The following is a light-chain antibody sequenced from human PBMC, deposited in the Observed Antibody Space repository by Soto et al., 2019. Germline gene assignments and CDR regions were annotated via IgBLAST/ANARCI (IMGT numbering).Light chain of an antibody. Sequence: EIVLTQSPGTLSLSPGERATLSCRASQRVSSSYLAWYQQKPGQAPRLLIYVASSWATGIPDRLSGSGSGTAFTLTISRLQPEDFAVYYCQQYGSGWTFGQGTKLEIK. J-gene: IGKJ2*02. CDR1: QRVSSSY. V-gene: IGKV3-20*01. CDR2: VAS. CDR3: QQYGSGWT.